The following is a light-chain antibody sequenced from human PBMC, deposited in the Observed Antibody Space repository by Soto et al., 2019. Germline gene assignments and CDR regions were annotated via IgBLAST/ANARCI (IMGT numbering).Light chain of an antibody. V-gene: IGLV2-11*01. CDR3: CSYAGTYVV. CDR1: SSDVGGYNF. CDR2: DVS. J-gene: IGLJ2*01. Sequence: QSALTQPRSVSGSPGQSVTISCTGTSSDVGGYNFISWYQLHPGKAPKLMIYDVSKRPSGVPDRFSGSKSGNTASLTISGLQAEHEADYYCCSYAGTYVVFGGGTQLTVL.